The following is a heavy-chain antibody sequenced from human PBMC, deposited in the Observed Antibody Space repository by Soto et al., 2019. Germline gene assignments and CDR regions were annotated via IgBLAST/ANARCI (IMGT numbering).Heavy chain of an antibody. J-gene: IGHJ6*02. CDR1: GYTLIELS. D-gene: IGHD2-2*01. CDR3: ATTSDIVLVPAAIYGIDV. CDR2: FDPEDGET. Sequence: GASVKVSCKVSGYTLIELSMHWVRQAPGKGLEWMGGFDPEDGETIYAQKFQGRVTMTEDTSTDTAYMELSSLRSEDTAVYYCATTSDIVLVPAAIYGIDVWGQGTTVTVSS. V-gene: IGHV1-24*01.